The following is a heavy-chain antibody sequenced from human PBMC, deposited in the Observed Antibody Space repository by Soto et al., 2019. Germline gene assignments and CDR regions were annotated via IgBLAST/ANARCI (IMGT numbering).Heavy chain of an antibody. D-gene: IGHD2-15*01. J-gene: IGHJ6*02. CDR2: IDPSDSYT. V-gene: IGHV5-10-1*01. Sequence: PGESLKISCKGSGYSFTSYWISWVRQMPGKGLEWMGRIDPSDSYTNYSPSFQGHVTISADKSISTAYLQWSSLKASDTAMYYCGTCSGGSCYYYAMDVWGQGTTVNVS. CDR1: GYSFTSYW. CDR3: GTCSGGSCYYYAMDV.